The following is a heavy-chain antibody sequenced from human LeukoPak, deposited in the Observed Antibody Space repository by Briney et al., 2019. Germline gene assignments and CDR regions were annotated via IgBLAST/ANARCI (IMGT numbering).Heavy chain of an antibody. CDR1: GYTFTGYY. V-gene: IGHV1-2*06. CDR3: AGIRGGPPLFDP. J-gene: IGHJ5*02. Sequence: ASVKVSCKASGYTFTGYYTHWVRQAPGQGLEWMGRINPNSGGTNYAQKFQGRVTMTRDTSISTAYMELSRLRSDDTAVYYCAGIRGGPPLFDPWGQGTLVTVSS. CDR2: INPNSGGT.